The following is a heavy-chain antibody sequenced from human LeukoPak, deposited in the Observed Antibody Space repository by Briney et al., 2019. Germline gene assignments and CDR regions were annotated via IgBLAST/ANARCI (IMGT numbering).Heavy chain of an antibody. D-gene: IGHD2-15*01. CDR1: GFTFSSSA. J-gene: IGHJ4*02. V-gene: IGHV3-23*01. CDR2: ISNNGGYT. CDR3: AKQLGHCSDGSCYFSY. Sequence: GGSLRLSCAASGFTFSSSAMSWVRQAPGKGLEWVSAISNNGGYTYYADSVQGRLTISRDNSKSTLCLQMNSLRAEDTAVYYCAKQLGHCSDGSCYFSYWGQGTLVTVSS.